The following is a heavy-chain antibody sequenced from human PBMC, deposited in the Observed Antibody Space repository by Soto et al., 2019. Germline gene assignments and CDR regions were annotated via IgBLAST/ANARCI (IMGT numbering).Heavy chain of an antibody. CDR2: IYYSGST. D-gene: IGHD4-4*01. J-gene: IGHJ6*02. CDR1: GGSISSSSYY. V-gene: IGHV4-39*01. Sequence: TLSLTCTVSGGSISSSSYYWGWIRQPPGKGLEWIGSIYYSGSTYYNPSLKSRVTISVDTSKNQFSLKLSSVTAADTAVYYCARLSSNYEDYYYYYGMDVWGQGTTVTVSS. CDR3: ARLSSNYEDYYYYYGMDV.